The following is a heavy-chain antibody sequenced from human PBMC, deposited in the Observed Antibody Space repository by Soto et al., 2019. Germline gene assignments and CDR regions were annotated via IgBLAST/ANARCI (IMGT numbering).Heavy chain of an antibody. V-gene: IGHV1-69*06. CDR3: ARWEYCTNGVCYPGAFDI. D-gene: IGHD2-8*01. CDR2: IIPIFGTA. Sequence: QVQLVQSGAEVKKPGSSVKVSCKASGGTFSSYAISWVRQAPGQGLEWMGGIIPIFGTANYAQKFQGRVTITADKSTSTDYMELSSLRSEDTAVYYCARWEYCTNGVCYPGAFDIWGQGTMVTVSS. J-gene: IGHJ3*02. CDR1: GGTFSSYA.